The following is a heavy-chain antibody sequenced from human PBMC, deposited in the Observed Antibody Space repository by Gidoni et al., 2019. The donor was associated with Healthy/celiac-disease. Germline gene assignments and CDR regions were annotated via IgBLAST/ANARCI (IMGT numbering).Heavy chain of an antibody. V-gene: IGHV3-74*01. D-gene: IGHD3-3*01. Sequence: EVQLVESGGGLVQPGGSLRLSCAASGFTFSRYWMHWVRQAPGKGLVWVSRINSDGSSTSYADSVKGRFTISRDNAKNTLYLQMNSLRAEDTAVYYCARMIGNDFWSGYYDYWGQGTLVTVSS. CDR3: ARMIGNDFWSGYYDY. J-gene: IGHJ4*02. CDR1: GFTFSRYW. CDR2: INSDGSST.